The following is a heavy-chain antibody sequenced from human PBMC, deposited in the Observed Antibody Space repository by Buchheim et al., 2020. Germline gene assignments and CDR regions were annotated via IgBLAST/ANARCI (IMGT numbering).Heavy chain of an antibody. Sequence: QVHLVESGGGLVKPGGSLRLSCAASGFTLSDYSMSWIRQAPGKGLEWISYNSRSGSTIYYADSVKGRFTISRDNARNSLYLQMSSLRAEDTAVYYCARDLTAIYFDYWGQGTL. CDR3: ARDLTAIYFDY. V-gene: IGHV3-11*01. J-gene: IGHJ4*02. CDR2: NSRSGSTI. CDR1: GFTLSDYS. D-gene: IGHD2-21*02.